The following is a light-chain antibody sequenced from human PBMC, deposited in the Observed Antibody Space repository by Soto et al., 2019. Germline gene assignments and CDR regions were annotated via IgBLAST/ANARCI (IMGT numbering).Light chain of an antibody. CDR1: SSNIGAGYD. J-gene: IGLJ1*01. CDR2: GNR. CDR3: QSYDSSLRAYV. V-gene: IGLV1-40*01. Sequence: QPVLTQPPSVSGGAPGQRVTISCTGTSSNIGAGYDVSWYQHLPGTAPKLLIYGNRFRPSGVPDRFSGSQSGTSASLAITGLQAEDEADYYCQSYDSSLRAYVFGAGTKLTVL.